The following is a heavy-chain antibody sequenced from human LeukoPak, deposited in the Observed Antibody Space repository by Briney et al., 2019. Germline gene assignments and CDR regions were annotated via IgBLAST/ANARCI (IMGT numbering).Heavy chain of an antibody. CDR1: GFTFSSYG. CDR3: ARDLDAVGTLDY. J-gene: IGHJ4*02. Sequence: GGSLRLSCAASGFTFSSYGMHWVRQAPGKGLEWVSYISSSGSTIYYADSVKGRFTISRDNAKNSLYLQMNSLRAEDTAVYYCARDLDAVGTLDYWGQGALVTVSS. CDR2: ISSSGSTI. D-gene: IGHD6-19*01. V-gene: IGHV3-48*04.